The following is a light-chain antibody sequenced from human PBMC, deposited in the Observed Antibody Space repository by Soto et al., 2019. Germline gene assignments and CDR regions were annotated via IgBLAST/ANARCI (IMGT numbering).Light chain of an antibody. CDR1: SSDVGGYNF. Sequence: QSVLTQPRSVSGSRGQSVTISCTGTSSDVGGYNFVSWYQQHPGKAPKLMIYDVIKRPSGVPDRFSGSKSGDTASLTISGLQAEDEADYYCCSYGGSYTYVFGTGTKGTVL. CDR3: CSYGGSYTYV. V-gene: IGLV2-11*01. CDR2: DVI. J-gene: IGLJ1*01.